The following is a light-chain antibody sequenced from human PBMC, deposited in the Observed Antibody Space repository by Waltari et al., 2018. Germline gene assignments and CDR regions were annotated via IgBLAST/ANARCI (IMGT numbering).Light chain of an antibody. CDR2: GAS. CDR3: QKYDSAPQT. J-gene: IGKJ1*01. V-gene: IGKV1-27*01. Sequence: DIQMTQSPSSLSASVGDRVTITCRASQGISIDLAWYQQKPGKAPKLLISGASTLQFGVPSRFSGRGSGTDFTLTISGLQPDDFATYYCQKYDSAPQTFGQGTKVEIK. CDR1: QGISID.